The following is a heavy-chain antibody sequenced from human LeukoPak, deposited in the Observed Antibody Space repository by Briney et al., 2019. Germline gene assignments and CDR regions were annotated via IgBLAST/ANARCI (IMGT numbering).Heavy chain of an antibody. D-gene: IGHD3-3*01. Sequence: SQTLSLTCTVSGGSISSGDYYWSWTRQPPGKGLEWIGYIYYSGSTYYNPSLKSRVTISVDTSKNQFSLKLSSVTAADTAVYYCARALNFWSGWYYYMDVWGKGTTVTVSS. J-gene: IGHJ6*03. V-gene: IGHV4-30-4*08. CDR1: GGSISSGDYY. CDR3: ARALNFWSGWYYYMDV. CDR2: IYYSGST.